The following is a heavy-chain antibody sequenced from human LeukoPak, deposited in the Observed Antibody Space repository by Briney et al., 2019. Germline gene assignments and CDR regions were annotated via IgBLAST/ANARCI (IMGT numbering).Heavy chain of an antibody. CDR2: ISSDGTRT. CDR1: GFTFSNYA. CDR3: ARGPGATTAQVPSDY. Sequence: PGGSLRLSCAASGFTFSNYAMHWVRQAPGKGLEYVSAISSDGTRTYYANSVKGRFTISRDNSKNTLDLQIGSLGAEDMAVYYCARGPGATTAQVPSDYWGRGTLVTVSS. V-gene: IGHV3-64*01. J-gene: IGHJ4*02. D-gene: IGHD4-17*01.